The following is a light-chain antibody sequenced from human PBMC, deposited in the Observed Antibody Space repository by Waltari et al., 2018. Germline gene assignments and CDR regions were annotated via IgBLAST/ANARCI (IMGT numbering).Light chain of an antibody. CDR1: QSVSSY. J-gene: IGKJ1*01. CDR2: DAS. V-gene: IGKV3-11*01. CDR3: QQCNNWPLT. Sequence: EIVLTQSPATLSLSPGERATLSCRASQSVSSYLAWYQQKPGQAPRLLIYDASNRATGIPARFSGSGSGTDFTLTTSSLEPEDFAVYYCQQCNNWPLTFGQGTKVEIK.